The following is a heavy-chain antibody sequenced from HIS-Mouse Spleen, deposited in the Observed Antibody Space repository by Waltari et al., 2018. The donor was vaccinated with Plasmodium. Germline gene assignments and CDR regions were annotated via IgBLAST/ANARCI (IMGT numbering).Heavy chain of an antibody. V-gene: IGHV4-31*03. CDR3: ARGVKLGIYFDY. J-gene: IGHJ4*02. CDR1: GGSISSGGYY. CDR2: IYYSGST. D-gene: IGHD7-27*01. Sequence: QVQLQESGPGLVKPSQTLSLTCTVSGGSISSGGYYWRWIRQHPGKGLEWIGYIYYSGSTYYNPSLKSRVTISVDTSKNQFSLKLSSVTAADTAVYYCARGVKLGIYFDYWGQGTLVTVSS.